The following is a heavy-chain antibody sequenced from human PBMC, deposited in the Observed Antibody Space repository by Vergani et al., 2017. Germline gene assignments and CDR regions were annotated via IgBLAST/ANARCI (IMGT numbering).Heavy chain of an antibody. CDR1: GFTFINYD. CDR3: AKVYHYDVSDYAPPYYYDY. Sequence: EVQLLESGGGLVQPGGSLRLSCAGSGFTFINYDMAWVRQAPGKGLEWVSSISGRSDRTYYADSVKGRFTFSRDKSKSMLYLQMNSLRAEDTAVYYCAKVYHYDVSDYAPPYYYDYGGRETMVTVSS. J-gene: IGHJ4*02. D-gene: IGHD3-22*01. CDR2: ISGRSDRT. V-gene: IGHV3-23*01.